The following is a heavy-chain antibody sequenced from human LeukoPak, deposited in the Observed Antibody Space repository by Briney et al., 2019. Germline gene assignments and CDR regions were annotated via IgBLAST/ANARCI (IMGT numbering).Heavy chain of an antibody. CDR3: AREVKYYDSSGYPDY. CDR2: INPSGGST. CDR1: GYTFTSYY. V-gene: IGHV1-46*01. Sequence: GASVKDSCKASGYTFTSYYMHWVRQAPGQGLEWMGIINPSGGSTSYAQKFQGRVTMTRDTSPSTVYMELSSLRSEDTAVYYCAREVKYYDSSGYPDYWGQGTLVTVSS. D-gene: IGHD3-22*01. J-gene: IGHJ4*02.